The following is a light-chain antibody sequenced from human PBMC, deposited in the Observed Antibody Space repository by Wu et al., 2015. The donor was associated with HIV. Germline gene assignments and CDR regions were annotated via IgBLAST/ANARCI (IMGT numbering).Light chain of an antibody. CDR1: QSVGHY. CDR2: AAS. V-gene: IGKV3-11*01. Sequence: EIVVTQSPGTLSLSPGERATLSCRASQSVGHYLAWYQQKPGQTPRLLIYAASNRATGIPARFSGSGSGTDFTLTINSLQPADFSTYYCQQADSFPHTFGQGT. J-gene: IGKJ5*01. CDR3: QQADSFPHT.